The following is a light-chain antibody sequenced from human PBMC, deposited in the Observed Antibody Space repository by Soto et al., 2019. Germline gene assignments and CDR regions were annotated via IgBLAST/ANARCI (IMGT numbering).Light chain of an antibody. CDR3: QQRSSWLT. CDR2: DAS. J-gene: IGKJ4*01. CDR1: QSIGDY. Sequence: IVLTQSPGTLSLSPGERVTLSFRASQSIGDYLAWYQHKPAQAPRLLIYDASKRATGIPARFNGSGSGTDFTLTISTLEPEDFAVYYCQQRSSWLTFGGGTKVDI. V-gene: IGKV3-11*01.